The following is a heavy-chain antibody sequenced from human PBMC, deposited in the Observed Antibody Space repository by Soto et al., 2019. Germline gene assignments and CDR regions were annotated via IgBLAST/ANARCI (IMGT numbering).Heavy chain of an antibody. D-gene: IGHD5-12*01. V-gene: IGHV3-48*02. CDR3: ARDGLRLL. Sequence: GGSLRLSCAASGFTFSSYSMNWVRQAPGKGLEWVSYISSSSSTIYYAVSVKGRFTISRDNAKNLLYLQMNSLRDEDTVVYYCARDGLRLLWGQGTLVTVSS. CDR1: GFTFSSYS. CDR2: ISSSSSTI. J-gene: IGHJ4*02.